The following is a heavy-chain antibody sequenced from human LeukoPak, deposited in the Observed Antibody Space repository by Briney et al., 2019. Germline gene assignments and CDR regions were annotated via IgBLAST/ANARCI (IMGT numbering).Heavy chain of an antibody. Sequence: ETLSLTCTVSGGSISSSSYYWGWIRQPPGKGLEWLGSIYYSGSTYYNPSLKSRVTISVDTSKNQFSLKLSSVTAADTAVYYCARDLRSFPTDYFDYWGQGTLVTVSS. J-gene: IGHJ4*02. D-gene: IGHD2/OR15-2a*01. CDR2: IYYSGST. V-gene: IGHV4-39*07. CDR1: GGSISSSSYY. CDR3: ARDLRSFPTDYFDY.